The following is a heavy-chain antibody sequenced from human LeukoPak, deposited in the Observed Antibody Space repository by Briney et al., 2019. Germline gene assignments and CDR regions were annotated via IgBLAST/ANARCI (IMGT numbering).Heavy chain of an antibody. CDR3: ARAPEVWYFDL. CDR1: GYSISSGYY. D-gene: IGHD1-14*01. J-gene: IGHJ2*01. Sequence: SETLSLTCNVSGYSISSGYYWGWIRQPPGKGLEWIGSIYHSGSTYYNPSLKSRVTISVDTSKNQFSLKLSSVTAADTAVYYCARAPEVWYFDLWGRGTLVTVSS. V-gene: IGHV4-38-2*02. CDR2: IYHSGST.